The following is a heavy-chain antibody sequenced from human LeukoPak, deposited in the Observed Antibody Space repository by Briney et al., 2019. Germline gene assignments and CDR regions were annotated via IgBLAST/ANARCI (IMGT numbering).Heavy chain of an antibody. Sequence: ASVKVSCKASGYTFTSYGISWVRQAPGQGLEWMGWISAYSGNTNYAQKLQGRVTMTTDTSTSTAYMELRSLRSDDTAVYYCARDESAARVRNDAFDIWGQGTMVTVSS. CDR3: ARDESAARVRNDAFDI. V-gene: IGHV1-18*01. CDR2: ISAYSGNT. J-gene: IGHJ3*02. D-gene: IGHD6-6*01. CDR1: GYTFTSYG.